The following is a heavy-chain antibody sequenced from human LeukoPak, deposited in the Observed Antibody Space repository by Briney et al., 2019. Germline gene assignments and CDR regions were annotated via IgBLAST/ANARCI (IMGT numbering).Heavy chain of an antibody. CDR2: ISGNGGST. V-gene: IGHV3-23*01. CDR3: ASPYSSSWYLP. Sequence: GGSLRLSCAASGFTFSSYAMSWVRQAPGKGLEWVSAISGNGGSTYYADSVKGRFTISRDNSKNTQFLQMNSLRAGDTAVYYCASPYSSSWYLPWGQGTLVTVSA. D-gene: IGHD6-13*01. J-gene: IGHJ5*02. CDR1: GFTFSSYA.